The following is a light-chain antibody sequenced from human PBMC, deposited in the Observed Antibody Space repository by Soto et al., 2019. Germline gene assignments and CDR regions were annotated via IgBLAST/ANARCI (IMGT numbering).Light chain of an antibody. CDR3: QQYSVYWT. V-gene: IGKV3-20*01. CDR1: QNVDSNY. Sequence: EIVLTQSPGTLSLSPGETATLSFSASQNVDSNYLAWYQQKPGQAPSIIIFGASGRATGTPDRFSGSGAGTDFTLTISRLEPEDFAVYYCQQYSVYWTFGQGTKVDI. CDR2: GAS. J-gene: IGKJ1*01.